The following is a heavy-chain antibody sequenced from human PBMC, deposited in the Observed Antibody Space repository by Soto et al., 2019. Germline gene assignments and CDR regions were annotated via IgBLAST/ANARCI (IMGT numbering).Heavy chain of an antibody. CDR1: GGTFSSYA. J-gene: IGHJ3*02. D-gene: IGHD6-13*01. CDR3: ASRSSWFDAFDI. V-gene: IGHV1-69*06. CDR2: IIPIFGTA. Sequence: GASVNVSCKASGGTFSSYAISWVRQAPGQGLEWMGGIIPIFGTANYAQKFQGRVTITADKSTSTAYMELSSLRSEDTAVYYCASRSSWFDAFDIWGQGTMVTVS.